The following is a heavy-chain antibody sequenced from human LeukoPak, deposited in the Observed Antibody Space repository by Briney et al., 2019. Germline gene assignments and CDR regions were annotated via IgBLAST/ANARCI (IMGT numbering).Heavy chain of an antibody. J-gene: IGHJ3*02. CDR3: ARGRGTTGTTRGHDAFDI. D-gene: IGHD1-1*01. V-gene: IGHV1-2*02. CDR2: INPNSGGT. Sequence: GASVKVSCKASGYTFTGYYMHWVRQAPGQGLEWMGWINPNSGGTNYAQKFQGRVTMTRDTSISTAYMELSRLRSDDTAVYCCARGRGTTGTTRGHDAFDIWGQGTMVTVSS. CDR1: GYTFTGYY.